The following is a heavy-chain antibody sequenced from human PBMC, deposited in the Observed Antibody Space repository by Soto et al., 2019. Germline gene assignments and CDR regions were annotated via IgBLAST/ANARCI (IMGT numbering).Heavy chain of an antibody. V-gene: IGHV4-59*01. Sequence: PSETLSLTCTVSGGSISSYYWSWIRQPPGKGLEWIGYIYYSGSTNYNPSLKSRVTISVDTSKNQFSLKLSSVTAADTAVYYCARDHVTYGMDVWGQGTTVTVSS. CDR1: GGSISSYY. J-gene: IGHJ6*02. D-gene: IGHD4-4*01. CDR2: IYYSGST. CDR3: ARDHVTYGMDV.